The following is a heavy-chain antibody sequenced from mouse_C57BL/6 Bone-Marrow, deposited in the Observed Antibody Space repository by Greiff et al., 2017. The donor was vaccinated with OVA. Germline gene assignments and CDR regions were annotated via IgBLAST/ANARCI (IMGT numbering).Heavy chain of an antibody. Sequence: VKVVESGPGLVQPSQSLSITCTVSGFSLTSYGVHWVRQSPGKGLEWLGVIWRGGSTDYNAAFMSRLSITKDNSKSQVFFKMNSLQADDTAIYYCAKSYYYGSKYFDVWGTGTTVTVSS. CDR1: GFSLTSYG. CDR3: AKSYYYGSKYFDV. V-gene: IGHV2-5*01. J-gene: IGHJ1*03. D-gene: IGHD1-1*01. CDR2: IWRGGST.